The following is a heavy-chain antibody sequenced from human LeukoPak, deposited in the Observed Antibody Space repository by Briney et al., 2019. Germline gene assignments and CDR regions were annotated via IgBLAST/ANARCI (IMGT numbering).Heavy chain of an antibody. V-gene: IGHV4-59*01. D-gene: IGHD1-14*01. CDR3: ARASTTFDD. Sequence: PSETLSLTCSVSGGSITSYYWSWIRQPPGKGLEWIGHVSDGGRTNYSPSLRSRVSISVDTSKNQFSLKLNSVTAADTAVYFCARASTTFDDWGQGTLLTVSS. J-gene: IGHJ4*02. CDR2: VSDGGRT. CDR1: GGSITSYY.